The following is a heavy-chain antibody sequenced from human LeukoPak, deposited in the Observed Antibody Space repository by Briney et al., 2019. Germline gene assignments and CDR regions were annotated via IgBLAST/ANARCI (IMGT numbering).Heavy chain of an antibody. D-gene: IGHD6-6*01. CDR2: IFYSGST. Sequence: GSLRLSCAASGFTVSSNLMTWIRQPPGKGLEWIGYIFYSGSTNYNPSLQSRVTISVDTSRNQFSLNLSSVTAADTAVYYCARGPTRQYFDSWGRGTLVTVSS. CDR3: ARGPTRQYFDS. CDR1: GFTVSSNL. J-gene: IGHJ4*02. V-gene: IGHV4-59*02.